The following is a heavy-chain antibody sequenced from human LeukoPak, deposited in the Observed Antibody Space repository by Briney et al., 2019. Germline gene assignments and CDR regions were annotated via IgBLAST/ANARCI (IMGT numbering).Heavy chain of an antibody. J-gene: IGHJ3*02. Sequence: SETLSLTCTVSGGSISSSSYYWGWIRQPPGKGLEWIGSIYYSGSTYYNPSLKSRVTISVDTSKNQFSLKLSSVTAADTAVYYCARRLYFDWTHKGEGAFDIWGQGTMVTVSS. CDR1: GGSISSSSYY. CDR2: IYYSGST. CDR3: ARRLYFDWTHKGEGAFDI. V-gene: IGHV4-39*01. D-gene: IGHD3-9*01.